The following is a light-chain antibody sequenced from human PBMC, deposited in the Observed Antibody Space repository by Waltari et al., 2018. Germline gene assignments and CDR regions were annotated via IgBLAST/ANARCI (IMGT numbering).Light chain of an antibody. V-gene: IGLV2-14*03. CDR1: SSDVGAYNY. CDR3: SSYISSSTLEL. J-gene: IGLJ2*01. Sequence: QSALTQPASVSGPSGQSITISCTGTSSDVGAYNYVSWYQQHPGKAPKLMIFDVSNRPSGVSKRFSGSKSGNTTSLTISWLQAEDEAGYYCSSYISSSTLELFGGGTSLTVL. CDR2: DVS.